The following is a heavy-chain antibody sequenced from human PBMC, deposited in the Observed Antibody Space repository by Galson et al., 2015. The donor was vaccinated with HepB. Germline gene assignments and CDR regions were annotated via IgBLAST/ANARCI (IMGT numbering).Heavy chain of an antibody. J-gene: IGHJ5*02. CDR3: ARSYCSSTSCSNWFDP. D-gene: IGHD2-2*01. CDR2: IDPSDSYT. V-gene: IGHV5-10-1*01. CDR1: GYSFTSYW. Sequence: QSGAEVKKPGESLRISCKGSGYSFTSYWISWVRQMPGKGLEWMGRIDPSDSYTNYSPSFQGHVTISADKSISTAYLQWSSLKASDTAMYYCARSYCSSTSCSNWFDPWGQGTLVTVSS.